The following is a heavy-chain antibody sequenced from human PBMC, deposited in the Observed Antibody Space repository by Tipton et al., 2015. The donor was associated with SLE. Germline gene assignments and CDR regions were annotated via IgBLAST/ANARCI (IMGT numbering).Heavy chain of an antibody. CDR2: INHSGST. J-gene: IGHJ5*02. CDR3: ARQLRGYYYDSSGQVDP. Sequence: TLSLTCAVYGGSFSGYYWSWIRQPPGKGREWIGEINHSGSTNYNPSLKSRVTISVDTSKNQFSLKLSSVTAADTAVYYCARQLRGYYYDSSGQVDPWGQGTLVTVSS. V-gene: IGHV4-34*01. CDR1: GGSFSGYY. D-gene: IGHD3-22*01.